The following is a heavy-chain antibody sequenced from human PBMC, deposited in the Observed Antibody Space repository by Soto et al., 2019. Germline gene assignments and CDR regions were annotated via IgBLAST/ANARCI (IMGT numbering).Heavy chain of an antibody. CDR2: IIPIFGTA. V-gene: IGHV1-69*13. CDR1: GGTFSSYA. J-gene: IGHJ6*02. CDR3: ARASYSYASGGENGMDV. Sequence: SVKVSCKASGGTFSSYAISWVRQAPGQGLEWMGGIIPIFGTANYAQKFQGRVTITVDESTSTAYMELNSLRAEDTAVYYCARASYSYASGGENGMDVWGQGTTVTVSS. D-gene: IGHD3-10*01.